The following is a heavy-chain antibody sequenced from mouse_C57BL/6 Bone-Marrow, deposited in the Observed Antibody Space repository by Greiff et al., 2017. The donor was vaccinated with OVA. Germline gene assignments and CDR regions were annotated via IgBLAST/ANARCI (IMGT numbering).Heavy chain of an antibody. CDR3: AREGYGSSPDV. V-gene: IGHV1-81*01. CDR1: GYTFTSYG. Sequence: VQLQQSGAELARPGASVKLSCKASGYTFTSYGISWVKQRTGQGLEWIGEIYPRSGNTYYNEKFKGKATLTADKSSSTAYMELRSLTSEDSAIYYCAREGYGSSPDVWGTGTTVTVSS. D-gene: IGHD1-1*01. CDR2: IYPRSGNT. J-gene: IGHJ1*03.